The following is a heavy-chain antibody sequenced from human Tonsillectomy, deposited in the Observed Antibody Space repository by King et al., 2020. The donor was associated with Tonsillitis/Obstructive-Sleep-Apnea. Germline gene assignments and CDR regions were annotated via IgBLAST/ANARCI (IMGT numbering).Heavy chain of an antibody. CDR1: GFTFGDYA. V-gene: IGHV3-49*05. CDR3: TRDPVVVVPAAMEGAFDI. CDR2: IRSKAYGGTT. Sequence: VQLVESGGGLVKPGRSLRLSCTASGFTFGDYAMSWFRQAPGKGLEWVGFIRSKAYGGTTEYAASVKGRFTISRDDSKSIAYLPMNSLKAEDTAVYYCTRDPVVVVPAAMEGAFDIWGQGTMVTVSS. J-gene: IGHJ3*02. D-gene: IGHD2-2*01.